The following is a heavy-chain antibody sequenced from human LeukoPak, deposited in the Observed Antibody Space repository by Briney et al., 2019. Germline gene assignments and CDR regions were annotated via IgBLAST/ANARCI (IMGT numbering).Heavy chain of an antibody. D-gene: IGHD3-22*01. V-gene: IGHV3-49*03. CDR2: IRRKAYGGTT. J-gene: IGHJ4*02. CDR3: TREGKVYYDSSGYRFDY. CDR1: GFTFGDYA. Sequence: GGSLRLSCTASGFTFGDYAMSWLRQAPGKGLEWVGFIRRKAYGGTTEYAASVKGRFTISRDDSKSIAYLQMNSLKTEDTAVYYCTREGKVYYDSSGYRFDYWGQGTLVTVSS.